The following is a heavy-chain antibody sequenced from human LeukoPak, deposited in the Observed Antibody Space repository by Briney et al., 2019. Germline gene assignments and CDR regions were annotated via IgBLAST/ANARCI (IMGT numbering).Heavy chain of an antibody. CDR1: GYTFTSYD. D-gene: IGHD3-3*01. V-gene: IGHV1-8*01. Sequence: ASVKVSCKASGYTFTSYDINWVRQATGQGLEWMGWMNPNSGNTGYAQKFQGRVTMTRNTSISTAYMELCSLRPEDTAVYYCARGRGGRLLYYDFWSGSDWFDPWGQGTLVTVSS. J-gene: IGHJ5*02. CDR2: MNPNSGNT. CDR3: ARGRGGRLLYYDFWSGSDWFDP.